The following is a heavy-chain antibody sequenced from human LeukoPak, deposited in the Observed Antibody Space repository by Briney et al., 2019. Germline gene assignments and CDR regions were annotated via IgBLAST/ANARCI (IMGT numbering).Heavy chain of an antibody. CDR2: INPNSGGT. V-gene: IGHV1-2*02. CDR1: GYSFTDHY. D-gene: IGHD5-18*01. CDR3: ARDIVMVTYWFDP. J-gene: IGHJ5*02. Sequence: ASVKVSCKASGYSFTDHYLHWLRQAPGQGLEWMGWINPNSGGTNYAQKFQGRVTMTRDTSISTAYMELSRLRSDDTAVYYCARDIVMVTYWFDPWGQGTLVTVSS.